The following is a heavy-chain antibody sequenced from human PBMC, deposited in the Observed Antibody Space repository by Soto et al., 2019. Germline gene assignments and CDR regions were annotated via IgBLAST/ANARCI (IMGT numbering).Heavy chain of an antibody. V-gene: IGHV1-69*01. J-gene: IGHJ6*02. Sequence: QVQLVQSGAEVKKPGSSVKVSCKASGGTFSSYAISWVRQAPGQGLEWMGGIIPIFGTANYAQKFQGRVTITADESTSTAYMELSSLRSEDTAVYYCARSEYSSSSGLGDYYYGMDVWGQGTTVTVSS. CDR1: GGTFSSYA. CDR2: IIPIFGTA. CDR3: ARSEYSSSSGLGDYYYGMDV. D-gene: IGHD6-6*01.